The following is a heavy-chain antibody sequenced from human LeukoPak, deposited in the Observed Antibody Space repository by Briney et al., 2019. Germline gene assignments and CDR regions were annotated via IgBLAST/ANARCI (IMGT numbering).Heavy chain of an antibody. D-gene: IGHD6-19*01. CDR2: IYGSGTT. Sequence: SETLSLTCTVSGGSVNYWSWIRQPAGEGLERIGRIYGSGTTNYNPSLKSRVTISLDTSKNQFSLKLTSVTAADTAVYYCASVRGYSSGWYASGFDPWGQGTLVTVSS. J-gene: IGHJ5*02. CDR3: ASVRGYSSGWYASGFDP. V-gene: IGHV4-4*07. CDR1: GGSVNY.